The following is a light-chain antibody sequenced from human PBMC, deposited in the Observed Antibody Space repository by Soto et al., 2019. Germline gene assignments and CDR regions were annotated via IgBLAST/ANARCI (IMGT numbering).Light chain of an antibody. Sequence: QAVVTQPPSVSAAPGQKVTISCSGSSSNIGNNYVSWYQQLPGTAPKLLIYDNNKRPSGIPDRFSGSKSGTSATLGITGLQTGDEGDYYCGTWDSSLSAGVFGGGTKLTVL. CDR1: SSNIGNNY. J-gene: IGLJ3*02. CDR2: DNN. V-gene: IGLV1-51*01. CDR3: GTWDSSLSAGV.